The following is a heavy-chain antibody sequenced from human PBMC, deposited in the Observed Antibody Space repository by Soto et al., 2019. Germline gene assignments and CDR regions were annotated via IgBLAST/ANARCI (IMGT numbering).Heavy chain of an antibody. V-gene: IGHV4-61*08. D-gene: IGHD3-10*01. CDR2: IYYSGST. CDR1: GGSVRSGDYF. J-gene: IGHJ6*02. Sequence: PSDTLCLTCTVSGGSVRSGDYFWSWLRQSPGKRLEWIAYIYYSGSTNYNPSLKSRATISVDTSKSQVSLTLTSMTAADAALYYCARSPNYYYYGFDVWGQGTAVTVSS. CDR3: ARSPNYYYYGFDV.